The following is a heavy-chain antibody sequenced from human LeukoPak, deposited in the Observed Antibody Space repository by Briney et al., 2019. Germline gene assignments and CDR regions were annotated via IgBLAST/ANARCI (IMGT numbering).Heavy chain of an antibody. CDR1: GGSISSGGYY. D-gene: IGHD3-22*01. V-gene: IGHV4-31*03. J-gene: IGHJ4*02. CDR3: ARANYYDSTGYLPVVYPSDF. CDR2: IYYSGST. Sequence: SETLSLTCTVSGGSISSGGYYWSWIRQHPGKGLEWIGYIYYSGSTYYNPSLKSRVTISVDTSKNQFSLKLRSVTAADTAVYYCARANYYDSTGYLPVVYPSDFWGQGTLVTVSS.